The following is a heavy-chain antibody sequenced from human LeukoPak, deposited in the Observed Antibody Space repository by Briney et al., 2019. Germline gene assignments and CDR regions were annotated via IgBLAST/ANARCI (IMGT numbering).Heavy chain of an antibody. CDR1: GFTFSNYA. V-gene: IGHV3-23*01. CDR2: ISASGGT. CDR3: ANRPNRDSFEN. J-gene: IGHJ4*02. D-gene: IGHD2/OR15-2a*01. Sequence: GGSLRLSCAVSGFTFSNYAMRWFRQAPGKGLEWVSSISASGGTFYADSVKGRFSISRDNSKSTLYLEMGSLRAEDTAEYYCANRPNRDSFENWGQGTLVTASS.